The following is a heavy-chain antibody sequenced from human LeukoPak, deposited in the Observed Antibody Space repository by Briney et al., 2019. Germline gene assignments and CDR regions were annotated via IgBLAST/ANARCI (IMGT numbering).Heavy chain of an antibody. J-gene: IGHJ1*01. CDR2: IYHSGST. D-gene: IGHD6-19*01. V-gene: IGHV4-30-2*01. CDR1: GGSISSGGYY. Sequence: SETLSLTCTVSGGSISSGGYYWSWIRQPPGKGLEWIGYIYHSGSTYYNPSLKSRVTISVDRSKNQFSLKLSSVTAADTAVYYCARHGQYSSGLSEYFQHWGQGTLVTVSS. CDR3: ARHGQYSSGLSEYFQH.